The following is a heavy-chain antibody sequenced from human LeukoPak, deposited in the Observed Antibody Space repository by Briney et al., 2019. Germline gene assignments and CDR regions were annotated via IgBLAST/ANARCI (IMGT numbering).Heavy chain of an antibody. J-gene: IGHJ4*02. D-gene: IGHD4-17*01. CDR1: GGSFSSYY. Sequence: SETLSLTCAVFGGSFSSYYLRWVRQPPGKGLEWIGEIDQIGGTKYNPSLKSRVTISVDTSKKQFSLNLSSVTAADTAVYYCARVTVPYYFDHWGQGTLVTVSS. CDR2: IDQIGGT. V-gene: IGHV4-34*01. CDR3: ARVTVPYYFDH.